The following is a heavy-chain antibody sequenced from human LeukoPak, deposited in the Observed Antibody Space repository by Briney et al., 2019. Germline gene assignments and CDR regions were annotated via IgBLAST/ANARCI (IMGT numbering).Heavy chain of an antibody. CDR1: EFTFNSYA. J-gene: IGHJ4*02. V-gene: IGHV3-30*04. CDR2: MSYDGSNE. D-gene: IGHD3-10*01. CDR3: AKDLVTGSLDY. Sequence: GGSLRLSCAASEFTFNSYAMHWVRQPPGKGLEWVAVMSYDGSNEYYADSVKGRFTISRDNSKNTLYLQMNSLRAEDTAVYYCAKDLVTGSLDYWGQGTLVTVSS.